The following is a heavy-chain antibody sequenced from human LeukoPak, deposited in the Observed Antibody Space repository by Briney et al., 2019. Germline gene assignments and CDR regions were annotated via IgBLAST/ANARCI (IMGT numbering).Heavy chain of an antibody. V-gene: IGHV3-23*01. Sequence: GGSLRLSCAASGFTFSSLGMPWVRQAPGKGLEWVSHITGGGGSTDYADSVKGRFTISRDNSKNTLYLQMNSLRAEDTAVYYCAKSDFWSGFSPFDIWGQGTMVTVSS. J-gene: IGHJ3*02. CDR1: GFTFSSLG. D-gene: IGHD3-3*01. CDR2: ITGGGGST. CDR3: AKSDFWSGFSPFDI.